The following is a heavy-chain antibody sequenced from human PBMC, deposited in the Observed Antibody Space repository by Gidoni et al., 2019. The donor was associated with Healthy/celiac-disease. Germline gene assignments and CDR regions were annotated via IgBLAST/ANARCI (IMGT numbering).Heavy chain of an antibody. Sequence: LVQSGAEVKKPGASVKVSCKASGYTFTSYAMHWVRQAPGQRLEWMGWINAGNGNTKYSQKFQGRVTITRDTSASTAYMELSSLRSEDTAVYYCARDKRLYHPPDLWGRGTLVTVSS. CDR2: INAGNGNT. V-gene: IGHV1-3*01. CDR3: ARDKRLYHPPDL. J-gene: IGHJ2*01. CDR1: GYTFTSYA. D-gene: IGHD2-2*01.